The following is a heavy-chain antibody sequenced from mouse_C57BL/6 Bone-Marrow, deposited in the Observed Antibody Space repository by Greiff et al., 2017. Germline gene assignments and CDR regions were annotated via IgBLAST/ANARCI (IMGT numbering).Heavy chain of an antibody. CDR2: IDPKSGGT. Sequence: QVQLQQPGAELVKPGASVKLSCKASGYTFTSYWMHWVKQRPGRGLEWIGRIDPKSGGTKYNEKFKSKATLTVDKPSSTAYMQLSSLTSEDSAVYYCARERVYYYYFDYWGQGTTLTVSS. CDR3: ARERVYYYYFDY. D-gene: IGHD1-1*01. J-gene: IGHJ2*01. CDR1: GYTFTSYW. V-gene: IGHV1-72*01.